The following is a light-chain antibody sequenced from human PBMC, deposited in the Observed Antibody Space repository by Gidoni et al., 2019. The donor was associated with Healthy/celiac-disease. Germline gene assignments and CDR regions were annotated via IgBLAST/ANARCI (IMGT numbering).Light chain of an antibody. CDR3: QSYDSSQSGNWV. CDR2: VNT. CDR1: SSNIGAGYD. J-gene: IGLJ3*02. Sequence: QSVLPQPPSVPGAQAPTLTIACTGSSSNIGAGYDVHWYQRLPGTAPKPRIHVNTNPPSGVPDLFSGSKSGTSATLAITGLQAEEEADYYCQSYDSSQSGNWVFGGGTKLTVL. V-gene: IGLV1-40*01.